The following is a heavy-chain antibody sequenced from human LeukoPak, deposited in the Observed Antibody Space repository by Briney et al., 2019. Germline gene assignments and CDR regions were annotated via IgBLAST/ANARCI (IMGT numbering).Heavy chain of an antibody. CDR1: GFTFDDYA. D-gene: IGHD2-21*02. CDR2: ISYNSDTI. V-gene: IGHV3-9*01. J-gene: IGHJ2*01. Sequence: GGSLRLSCAASGFTFDDYAMHWVRQAPGKGLEWVSGISYNSDTIAYAVSVKGRFTISRDNAKNSLYLQMNSLRAEDTALYYCAKDYCGGDCYSGWSFDLWGRGTLVTVSS. CDR3: AKDYCGGDCYSGWSFDL.